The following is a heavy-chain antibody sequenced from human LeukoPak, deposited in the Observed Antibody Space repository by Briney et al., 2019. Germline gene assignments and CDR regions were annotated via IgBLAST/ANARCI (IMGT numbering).Heavy chain of an antibody. J-gene: IGHJ4*02. CDR1: GGSFSGYY. CDR2: INHSGST. Sequence: ASETLSLTCAVYGGSFSGYYWSWIRQPPGKGLEWIGEINHSGSTNYNPSLKSRVTISVDTSKNQFSLKLSSVTAADTAVYYCARGKANVLLWFGELFTYWGQGTLVTVSS. V-gene: IGHV4-34*01. D-gene: IGHD3-10*01. CDR3: ARGKANVLLWFGELFTY.